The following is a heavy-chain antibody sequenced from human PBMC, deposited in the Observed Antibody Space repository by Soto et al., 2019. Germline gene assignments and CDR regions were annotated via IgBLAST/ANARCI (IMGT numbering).Heavy chain of an antibody. J-gene: IGHJ6*03. CDR2: IYPGDSDT. CDR3: ARQRPDYYGSGSNGDMDV. V-gene: IGHV5-51*01. D-gene: IGHD3-10*01. Sequence: PGESLKISCKGSGYSFTSYWIGWVRQMPGKGLEWMGIIYPGDSDTRYSPSFQGQVTISADKSISTAYLQWSSLKASDTAMYYCARQRPDYYGSGSNGDMDVWGKGTTVTVSS. CDR1: GYSFTSYW.